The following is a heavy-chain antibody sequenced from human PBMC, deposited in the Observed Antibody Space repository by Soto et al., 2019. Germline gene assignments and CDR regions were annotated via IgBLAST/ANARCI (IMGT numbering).Heavy chain of an antibody. D-gene: IGHD2-8*01. CDR2: IRISGDYI. V-gene: IGHV3-21*01. CDR1: VFTFTTYS. CDR3: ARDQGVLMVYADVFYYSAMDF. Sequence: EVQLVESGGGLVKPGGSLRLSCAASVFTFTTYSMNWVRQAPGKGLEWVSSIRISGDYIYYSDSAKGRLSIPRENANNSLYLQMNSLRAEDTAVYYGARDQGVLMVYADVFYYSAMDFWGHGTTVTVSS. J-gene: IGHJ6*02.